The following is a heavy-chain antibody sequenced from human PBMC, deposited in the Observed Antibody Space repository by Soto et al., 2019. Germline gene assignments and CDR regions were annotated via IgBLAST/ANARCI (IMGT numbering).Heavy chain of an antibody. CDR1: GGSFSGYY. D-gene: IGHD2-2*01. Sequence: QVQLQQWGAGLLKPSETLSLTCAVYGGSFSGYYWSWIRQPPGKGLEWIGEINHSGSTNYNPSLKSRVTISVDTSKNQFSLKLSSVTAADTAVYYCPRIAIRTRYCSSTSCPNWFDPWGQGTLVTVSS. CDR3: PRIAIRTRYCSSTSCPNWFDP. V-gene: IGHV4-34*01. J-gene: IGHJ5*02. CDR2: INHSGST.